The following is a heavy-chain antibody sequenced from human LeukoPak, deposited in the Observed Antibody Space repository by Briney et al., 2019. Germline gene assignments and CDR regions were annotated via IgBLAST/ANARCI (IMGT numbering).Heavy chain of an antibody. CDR1: GGTFSSYA. J-gene: IGHJ6*02. Sequence: WASVNVSCKASGGTFSSYAISWVRQAPGQGLEWMGGIIPIFGTANYAQKFQGRVTITADESTSTAYMELSSLRSEDTAVYYCARVSDYYYYGMDVWGQGTTVTVSS. CDR3: ARVSDYYYYGMDV. V-gene: IGHV1-69*13. CDR2: IIPIFGTA.